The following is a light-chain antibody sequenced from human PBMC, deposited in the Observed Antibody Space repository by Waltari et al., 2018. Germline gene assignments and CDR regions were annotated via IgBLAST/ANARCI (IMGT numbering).Light chain of an antibody. CDR2: RNN. Sequence: QSVLTQPPSASGTPGQRVTISCSGSRSNIGNTYVSWYQQLPGPAPKLLIYRNNQRPSGVPDRFSGSKSGTSASLAISGLRSEDEADYYCAAWDDSLSGRVFGGGTKVTVL. J-gene: IGLJ3*02. CDR3: AAWDDSLSGRV. V-gene: IGLV1-47*01. CDR1: RSNIGNTY.